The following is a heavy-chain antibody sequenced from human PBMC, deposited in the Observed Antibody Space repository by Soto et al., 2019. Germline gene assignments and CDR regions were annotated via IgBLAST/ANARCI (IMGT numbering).Heavy chain of an antibody. Sequence: LRLSCAATGFIVGTNGMDWIRQAPGRGLEWVSSIYHTGGTNYADSLKGRFIISRDNSKNTLYLQMNSLRAEDTAVYYCAKDSGITMIVVVITGAFDIWGQGTMVTVSS. D-gene: IGHD3-22*01. CDR1: GFIVGTNG. CDR3: AKDSGITMIVVVITGAFDI. CDR2: IYHTGGT. J-gene: IGHJ3*02. V-gene: IGHV3-23*01.